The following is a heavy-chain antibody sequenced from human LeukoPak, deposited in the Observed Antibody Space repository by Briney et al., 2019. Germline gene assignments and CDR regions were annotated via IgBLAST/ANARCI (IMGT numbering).Heavy chain of an antibody. CDR3: VRDDGDV. Sequence: GGSLRFSCVFSGFTFSNYWMKWVRQAPGKGLEWVASINEDGSGKYSMDSVKDRVTISRDNAKNSLDLQINSLTVEDTAIYYCVRDDGDVWGKGTTVTVSS. V-gene: IGHV3-7*01. CDR1: GFTFSNYW. CDR2: INEDGSGK. J-gene: IGHJ6*04.